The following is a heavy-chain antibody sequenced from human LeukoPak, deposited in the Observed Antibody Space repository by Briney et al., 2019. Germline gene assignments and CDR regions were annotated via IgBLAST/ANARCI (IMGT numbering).Heavy chain of an antibody. V-gene: IGHV1-2*02. CDR2: INPNNGGT. D-gene: IGHD6-19*01. CDR3: AKTMAGTVAFHI. J-gene: IGHJ3*02. Sequence: GASMKVSCKASGYTFTGYFIHWVRQAPGQGLEWMAWINPNNGGTDFAQKFQGRVTMTRDTSINTAYMEPSRLTSDDTAVYYCAKTMAGTVAFHIWGQGTMVTVSS. CDR1: GYTFTGYF.